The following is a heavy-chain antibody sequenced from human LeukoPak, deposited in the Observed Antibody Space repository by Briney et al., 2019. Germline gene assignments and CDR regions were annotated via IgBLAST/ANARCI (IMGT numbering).Heavy chain of an antibody. V-gene: IGHV3-30*02. CDR3: ANDSRNYFSPDY. CDR1: GFTFSSYG. J-gene: IGHJ4*02. Sequence: GGSLRLSCAASGFTFSSYGMHWVRQAPGTGLEWVAFIRYDGSNTYYADSVKGRFTISRDNSKNSLYLQMKSLRAEDTAVYYCANDSRNYFSPDYWGQGTLVTVSS. CDR2: IRYDGSNT. D-gene: IGHD1-7*01.